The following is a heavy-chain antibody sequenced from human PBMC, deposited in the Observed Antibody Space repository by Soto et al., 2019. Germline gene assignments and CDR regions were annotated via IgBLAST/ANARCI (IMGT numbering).Heavy chain of an antibody. CDR1: GGTFSSYA. CDR3: AREEVEIEAACDNYYYYGMDV. D-gene: IGHD6-13*01. V-gene: IGHV1-69*06. Sequence: QVQLVQSGAEVKKPGSSVTVSCKASGGTFSSYAISWVRQAPGQGLEWMGGFISIFGTANCAQTFPGRVTITADKDASTHSMELSSLSSEDTAVYYSAREEVEIEAACDNYYYYGMDVWGHGTTVTVSS. J-gene: IGHJ6*02. CDR2: FISIFGTA.